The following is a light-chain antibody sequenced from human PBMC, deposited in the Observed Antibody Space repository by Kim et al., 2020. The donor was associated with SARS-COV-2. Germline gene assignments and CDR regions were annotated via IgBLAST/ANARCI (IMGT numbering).Light chain of an antibody. J-gene: IGKJ1*01. CDR2: RAS. Sequence: ASVGDRVTITCRASQCISRCLAWYQQKPGKAPKVLIYRASSLESGVPSTFSGSASGTDFTLTISSLQPEDFGTYYCQQYDAYPCTFGQGTKVDIK. V-gene: IGKV1-5*03. CDR3: QQYDAYPCT. CDR1: QCISRC.